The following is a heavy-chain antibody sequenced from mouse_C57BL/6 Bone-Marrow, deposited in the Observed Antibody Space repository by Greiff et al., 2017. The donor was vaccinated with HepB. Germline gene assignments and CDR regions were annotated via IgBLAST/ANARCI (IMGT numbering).Heavy chain of an antibody. V-gene: IGHV5-12*01. J-gene: IGHJ1*03. CDR1: GFTFSDYY. CDR3: ARHPLYYYGSSWYFDV. CDR2: ISNGGGST. D-gene: IGHD1-1*01. Sequence: EVKVEESGGGLVQPGGSLKLSCAASGFTFSDYYMYWVRQTPEKRLEWVAYISNGGGSTYYPDTVKGRFTISRDNAKNTLYLQMSRLKSEDTAMYYCARHPLYYYGSSWYFDVWGTGTTVTVSS.